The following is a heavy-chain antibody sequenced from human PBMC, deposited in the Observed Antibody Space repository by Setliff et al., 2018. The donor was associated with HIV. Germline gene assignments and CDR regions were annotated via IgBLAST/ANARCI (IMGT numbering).Heavy chain of an antibody. Sequence: ASVKVSCKASGGTFSSYAISWVRQAPGQGLEWMGWISTYSDETSSSQNLQGRLTMTTDTSTGTAYMELRSLRSDDTAVYYCARGYDILTGYRNPAFDIWGQGTMVTVSS. V-gene: IGHV1-18*01. J-gene: IGHJ3*02. D-gene: IGHD3-9*01. CDR3: ARGYDILTGYRNPAFDI. CDR1: GGTFSSYA. CDR2: ISTYSDET.